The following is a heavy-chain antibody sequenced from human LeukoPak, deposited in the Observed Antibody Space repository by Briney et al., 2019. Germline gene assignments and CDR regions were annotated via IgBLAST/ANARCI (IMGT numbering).Heavy chain of an antibody. CDR1: GGSISSGSYY. V-gene: IGHV4-61*02. J-gene: IGHJ5*02. CDR2: IYTSGST. CDR3: ARPGLPNYYGSGSYHNWFDP. Sequence: PSQTLSLTCTVSGGSISSGSYYWSWIRQPAGKGLEWIGRIYTSGSTNYNPSLKSRVTISVDTSKNQFSLKLSSVTAADTAVYYCARPGLPNYYGSGSYHNWFDPWGQGTLVTVSS. D-gene: IGHD3-10*01.